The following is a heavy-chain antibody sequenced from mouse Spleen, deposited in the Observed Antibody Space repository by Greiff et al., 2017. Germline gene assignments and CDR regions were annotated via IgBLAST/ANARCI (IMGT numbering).Heavy chain of an antibody. CDR3: VRDLPYYYGSSYAMDY. Sequence: VQLKESGGGLVQPKGSLKLSCAASGFTFNTYAMHWVRQAPGKGLEWVARIRSKSSNYATYYADSVKDRFTISRDDSQSMLYLQMNNLKTEDTAMYYCVRDLPYYYGSSYAMDYWGQGTSVTVSS. J-gene: IGHJ4*01. V-gene: IGHV10-3*01. D-gene: IGHD1-1*01. CDR2: IRSKSSNYAT. CDR1: GFTFNTYA.